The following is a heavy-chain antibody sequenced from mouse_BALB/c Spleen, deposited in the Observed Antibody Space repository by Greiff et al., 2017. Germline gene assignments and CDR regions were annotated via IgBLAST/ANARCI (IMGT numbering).Heavy chain of an antibody. Sequence: EVKLVESGGGLVQPGGSRKLSCAASGFTFSSFGMHWVRQAPEKGLEWVAYISSGSSTIYYADTVKGRFTISRDNPKNTLFLQMTSLRSEDTAMYYCASLMITTGYAMDDWGQGTSVTVSS. CDR2: ISSGSSTI. J-gene: IGHJ4*01. V-gene: IGHV5-17*02. CDR3: ASLMITTGYAMDD. D-gene: IGHD2-4*01. CDR1: GFTFSSFG.